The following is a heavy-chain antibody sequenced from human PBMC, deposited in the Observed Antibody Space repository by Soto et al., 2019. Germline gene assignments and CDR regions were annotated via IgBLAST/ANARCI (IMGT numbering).Heavy chain of an antibody. V-gene: IGHV4-39*01. D-gene: IGHD6-19*01. CDR3: ARRYGWLYFDY. Sequence: QLQLQESGPGLVKPWETLSLTCTVSGDSISSSNYFWGWIRQPPGKGLEWIGTIFYSGSTYYNPYLKSRVTISVDTYKNQFSLKLTSVTDADTALYYCARRYGWLYFDYWGQGSLVTVSS. CDR2: IFYSGST. CDR1: GDSISSSNYF. J-gene: IGHJ4*02.